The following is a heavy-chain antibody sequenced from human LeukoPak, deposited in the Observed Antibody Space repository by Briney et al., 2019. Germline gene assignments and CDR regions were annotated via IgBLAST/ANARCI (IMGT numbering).Heavy chain of an antibody. CDR2: IKSKTDGGTT. D-gene: IGHD1-26*01. V-gene: IGHV3-15*01. J-gene: IGHJ4*02. CDR3: TSDSGSYQFDY. CDR1: GFTFSNAW. Sequence: GGSLRLSCAASGFTFSNAWMSWVRQAPGKGLEWVGRIKSKTDGGTTDYAAPVKGRFTISRDDSKNTLHLQMNSLKTEDTAMYYCTSDSGSYQFDYWGQGTLVTVSS.